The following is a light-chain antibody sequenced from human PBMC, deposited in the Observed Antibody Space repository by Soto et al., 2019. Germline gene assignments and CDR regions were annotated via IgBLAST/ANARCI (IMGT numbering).Light chain of an antibody. CDR2: GAS. CDR3: HQYGSLPWT. J-gene: IGKJ1*01. V-gene: IGKV3-20*01. CDR1: QSVASNY. Sequence: EIVMTQSPATLSLSPGERATLSCRASQSVASNYLAWYQQKPGQTPRLLIYGASSRATGIPDRFSGSGSGTDFTLIISRLEPEDFALYHCHQYGSLPWTFGQGTKVDIK.